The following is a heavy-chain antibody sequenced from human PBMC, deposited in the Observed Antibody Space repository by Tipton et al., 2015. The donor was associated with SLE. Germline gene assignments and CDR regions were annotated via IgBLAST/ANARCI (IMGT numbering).Heavy chain of an antibody. CDR3: ARRRRAAAGRSYWYFDL. CDR1: GGSFSGYY. CDR2: INHSGST. J-gene: IGHJ2*01. V-gene: IGHV4-34*01. D-gene: IGHD6-13*01. Sequence: TLSLTCAVYGGSFSGYYWSWIRQTPGKGLEWIGEINHSGSTNYNPSLKSRVTISVDTSKNQFSLKLISVTAADTAVYYCARRRRAAAGRSYWYFDLWGRGTLVTVSS.